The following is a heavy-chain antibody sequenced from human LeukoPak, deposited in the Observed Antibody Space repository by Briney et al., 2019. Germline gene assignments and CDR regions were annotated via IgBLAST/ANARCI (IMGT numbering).Heavy chain of an antibody. CDR3: ARVHGGVSLKTYYDFWSGYRGYYFDY. Sequence: ASVKVSCKASGYTFTSYDINWVRQATGQGLEWMGWMNPNSGNTGYAQKFQGRVTMTRNTSISTAYMELGSLRSEDTAVYYCARVHGGVSLKTYYDFWSGYRGYYFDYWGQGTLVTVSS. CDR1: GYTFTSYD. D-gene: IGHD3-3*01. V-gene: IGHV1-8*01. J-gene: IGHJ4*02. CDR2: MNPNSGNT.